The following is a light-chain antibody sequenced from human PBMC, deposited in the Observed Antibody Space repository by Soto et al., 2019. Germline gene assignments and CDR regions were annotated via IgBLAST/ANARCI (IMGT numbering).Light chain of an antibody. V-gene: IGLV2-23*01. CDR1: NSDVGSHNF. CDR2: EAS. J-gene: IGLJ3*02. Sequence: QLVLTQPASVSGSPGQSITISCTGTNSDVGSHNFVSWYQQYPGKAPKLLIYEASKRPSGLSNRFSGSKSGNTASLTISGLQAEDEADYYCCSLTNGATWVFGGGTKVTVL. CDR3: CSLTNGATWV.